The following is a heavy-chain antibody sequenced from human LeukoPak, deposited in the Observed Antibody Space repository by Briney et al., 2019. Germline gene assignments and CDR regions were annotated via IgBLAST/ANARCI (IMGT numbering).Heavy chain of an antibody. CDR3: AKPKQY. Sequence: PGGSLRLSCAASGFTFSSYAISWVRQAPGKGLEWALGISGTGGTTYYADSVKGRFTISRDNSKDTLYLQMNSLRAEDTGVYYCAKPKQYWGQGTLVTVSS. V-gene: IGHV3-23*01. D-gene: IGHD1/OR15-1a*01. J-gene: IGHJ4*02. CDR1: GFTFSSYA. CDR2: ISGTGGTT.